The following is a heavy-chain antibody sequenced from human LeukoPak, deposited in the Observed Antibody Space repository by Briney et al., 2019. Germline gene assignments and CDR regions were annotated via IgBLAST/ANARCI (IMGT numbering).Heavy chain of an antibody. CDR1: GGSISSYY. V-gene: IGHV4-59*12. CDR2: IYHSGST. Sequence: SETLSLTCTVSGGSISSYYWSWIRQPPGKGLEWIGYIYHSGSTYYNPSLKSRVTISVDRSKDQFSLKLSSVTAADTAVYYCARGSRIVVDAFDIWGQGTMVTVSS. D-gene: IGHD3-22*01. J-gene: IGHJ3*02. CDR3: ARGSRIVVDAFDI.